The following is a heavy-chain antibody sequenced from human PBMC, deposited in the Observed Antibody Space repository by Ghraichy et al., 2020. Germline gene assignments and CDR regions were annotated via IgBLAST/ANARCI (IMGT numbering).Heavy chain of an antibody. V-gene: IGHV3-48*02. CDR1: GFTFSTYG. J-gene: IGHJ4*02. Sequence: GGSLRLSCAASGFTFSTYGMNWVRQAPGKGLEWVSYISTSSSTIYYADSVKGRFTISRDNAKNSLYLQMNSLGDEDTAVYYFARIKGVAHLACVDYWGQGTLVTVSS. CDR2: ISTSSSTI. CDR3: ARIKGVAHLACVDY. D-gene: IGHD2-15*01.